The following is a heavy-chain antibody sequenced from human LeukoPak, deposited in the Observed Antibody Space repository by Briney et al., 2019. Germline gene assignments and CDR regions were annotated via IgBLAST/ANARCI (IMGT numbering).Heavy chain of an antibody. Sequence: GGSLRLSCAASGFTFSSYAMSWVRQAPGKGLEWFSAISGSGGSTYYADSGKGRVTISRDNSKNTPYLQMNSLRAEDTAVYYCAKGASSTTRRWFDPWGQGTLVTVSS. V-gene: IGHV3-23*01. J-gene: IGHJ5*02. D-gene: IGHD6-13*01. CDR3: AKGASSTTRRWFDP. CDR2: ISGSGGST. CDR1: GFTFSSYA.